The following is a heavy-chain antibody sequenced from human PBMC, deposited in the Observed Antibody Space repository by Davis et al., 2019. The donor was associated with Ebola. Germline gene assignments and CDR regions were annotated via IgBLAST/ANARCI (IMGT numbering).Heavy chain of an antibody. V-gene: IGHV4-34*01. CDR3: ARGRGYVWGSYRFGY. J-gene: IGHJ4*02. D-gene: IGHD3-16*02. CDR1: GGSITSSY. CDR2: ITHSGST. Sequence: SETLSLTCTVSGGSITSSYWSCIRQHPGKGLAWIGEITHSGSTNYNPSLKSRVTISVDTSKNQFSLKLSSVTAADTAVYYCARGRGYVWGSYRFGYWGQGTLVTVSS.